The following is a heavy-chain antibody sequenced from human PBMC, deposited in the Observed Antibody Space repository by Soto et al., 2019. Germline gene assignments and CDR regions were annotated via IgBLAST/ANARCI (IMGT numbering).Heavy chain of an antibody. CDR3: TTRYYDILTGFRSFDY. D-gene: IGHD3-9*01. Sequence: GGALRLACAASGFTFSNAWMSWVRQAPGKGLEWVGRIKSKTDGGTTDYAAPVKGRFTISRDDSKNTLYLQMNSLKTEDTAVYYCTTRYYDILTGFRSFDYWGQGTLVTGSS. V-gene: IGHV3-15*01. J-gene: IGHJ4*02. CDR1: GFTFSNAW. CDR2: IKSKTDGGTT.